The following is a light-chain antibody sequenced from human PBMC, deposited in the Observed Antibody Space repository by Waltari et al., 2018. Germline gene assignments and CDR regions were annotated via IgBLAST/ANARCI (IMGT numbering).Light chain of an antibody. CDR2: AAS. CDR1: QGVSSY. Sequence: DIQLTQSPSFLSASVGDRVTITCRASQGVSSYLAWYQQKPGKAPKLLISAASTLQSGVPSRFSGSGSGTEFILTISSLQPEDFATYYCQQLSSYPLTFGPGTKVD. V-gene: IGKV1-9*01. J-gene: IGKJ3*01. CDR3: QQLSSYPLT.